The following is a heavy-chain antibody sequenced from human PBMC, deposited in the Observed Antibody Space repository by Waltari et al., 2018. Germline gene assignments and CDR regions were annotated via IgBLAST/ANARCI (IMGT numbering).Heavy chain of an antibody. D-gene: IGHD6-6*01. V-gene: IGHV1-8*02. CDR2: LNPNSTNT. Sequence: QEQLVQSGPEVKKPGASVKVSCQASGYSLTDFDITWMRQAAGQGLEWMGWLNPNSTNTAYSQGFQGRVTFTADTSINTTYMEMTALTSEDTAVYYCARLVLTSQYEINWLGPWGQGTLVTVSS. CDR3: ARLVLTSQYEINWLGP. CDR1: GYSLTDFD. J-gene: IGHJ5*02.